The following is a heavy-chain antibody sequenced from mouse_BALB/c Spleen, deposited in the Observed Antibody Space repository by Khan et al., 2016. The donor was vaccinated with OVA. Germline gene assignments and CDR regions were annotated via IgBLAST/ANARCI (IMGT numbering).Heavy chain of an antibody. V-gene: IGHV1S136*01. J-gene: IGHJ4*01. D-gene: IGHD1-1*01. CDR1: GYTFTNYV. CDR2: INPYNVGT. CDR3: ARYASSPYYALDY. Sequence: EVQLQESGPELVKPGASVKMSCKASGYTFTNYVMHWVKQKPGQGLEWIGYINPYNVGTIHNEKFRGKATLTSDKSSSTPYMELSSLTPEDSAVYYCARYASSPYYALDYWGQGTSVTVSS.